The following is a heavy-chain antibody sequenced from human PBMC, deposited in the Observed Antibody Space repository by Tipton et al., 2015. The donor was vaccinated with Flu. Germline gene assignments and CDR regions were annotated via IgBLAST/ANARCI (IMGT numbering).Heavy chain of an antibody. CDR3: ARDSDYGSGSYWIDY. CDR2: ISYDGSNQ. Sequence: SLRLSCAASGFTFSNYGMFWVRQAPGKGLEWVTTISYDGSNQYYADSVKGRFTISRDNSKNMLYLQMNSLRAEDTAVYYCARDSDYGSGSYWIDYWGHGTLVIFSS. J-gene: IGHJ4*01. CDR1: GFTFSNYG. V-gene: IGHV3-30*13. D-gene: IGHD3-10*01.